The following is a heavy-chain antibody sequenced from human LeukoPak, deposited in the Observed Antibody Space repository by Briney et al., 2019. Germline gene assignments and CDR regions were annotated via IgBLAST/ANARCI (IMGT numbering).Heavy chain of an antibody. V-gene: IGHV3-30-3*01. Sequence: GGSLRLSCAASGFTFSSYAMHWVRQAPGKGLEWVAVISYDGSNKYYADSVKGRFTISRDNSKNTLYLQMNSLRAEDTAVYYCARDPSSTDIGSGSYHYYYYGMDVWGQGTTVTVSS. CDR1: GFTFSSYA. CDR3: ARDPSSTDIGSGSYHYYYYGMDV. CDR2: ISYDGSNK. D-gene: IGHD3-10*01. J-gene: IGHJ6*02.